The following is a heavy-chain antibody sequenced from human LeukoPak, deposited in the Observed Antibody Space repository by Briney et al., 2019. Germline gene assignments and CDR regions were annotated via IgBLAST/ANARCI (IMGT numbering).Heavy chain of an antibody. D-gene: IGHD6-6*01. Sequence: SETLSLTCTVSGASISSNYWSWIRQPAGKGLEWIGRIQTSGSTNYNPSLKSRVTMSVDTSNIQFSLNLTSVTAADTAFYYCARENVATIAGRSLDYWGQGTLVTVSS. CDR2: IQTSGST. J-gene: IGHJ4*02. V-gene: IGHV4-4*07. CDR1: GASISSNY. CDR3: ARENVATIAGRSLDY.